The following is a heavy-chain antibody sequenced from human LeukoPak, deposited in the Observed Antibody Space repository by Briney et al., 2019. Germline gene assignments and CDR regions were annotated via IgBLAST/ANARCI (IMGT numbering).Heavy chain of an antibody. CDR1: GDSVSSNSAA. V-gene: IGHV6-1*01. CDR2: TYYRSKWYN. D-gene: IGHD5-24*01. J-gene: IGHJ3*02. CDR3: ARGMGTGPGDAFDI. Sequence: SQTLSLTCAISGDSVSSNSAAWNWIRQSPWRGLEWLGRTYYRSKWYNDYAVSVKSRIPITPDTSKNQFSLQLNSVTPEDTAVYYCARGMGTGPGDAFDIWGQGTMVPVSS.